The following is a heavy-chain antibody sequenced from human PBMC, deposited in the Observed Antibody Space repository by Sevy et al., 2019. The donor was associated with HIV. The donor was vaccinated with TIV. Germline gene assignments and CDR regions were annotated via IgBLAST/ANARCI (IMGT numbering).Heavy chain of an antibody. D-gene: IGHD3-10*01. CDR3: AKDLGGTMVRGVIVEPGPFDY. J-gene: IGHJ4*02. V-gene: IGHV3-9*01. CDR1: GFNLDDYA. Sequence: GGSLRLSCAASGFNLDDYAMHWVRQAPGKGLEWVSGISWNSGSIGYADSVKGRFTISRDNAKNSLYLQMNSLRAEDTALYYCAKDLGGTMVRGVIVEPGPFDYWGQGALVTVSS. CDR2: ISWNSGSI.